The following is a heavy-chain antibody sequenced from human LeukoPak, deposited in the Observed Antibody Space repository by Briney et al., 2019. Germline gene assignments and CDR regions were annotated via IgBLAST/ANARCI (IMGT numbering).Heavy chain of an antibody. CDR2: IYYSGST. V-gene: IGHV4-39*01. CDR3: ARLAGTYAVSWFDP. J-gene: IGHJ5*02. D-gene: IGHD2-2*01. CDR1: GASVTMGSYY. Sequence: SETLSLTCSVSGASVTMGSYYWAWIRQPPGKGLEWIGSIYYSGSTYYNPSLKSRVTISVDTSKNRFSLRLSSVTAADTAVYYCARLAGTYAVSWFDPWGQGTLVTVSS.